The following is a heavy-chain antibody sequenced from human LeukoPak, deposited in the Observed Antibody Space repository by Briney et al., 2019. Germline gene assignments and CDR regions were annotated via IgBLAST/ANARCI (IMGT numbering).Heavy chain of an antibody. D-gene: IGHD3-22*01. CDR3: ARERLNYYDSSGYLYY. CDR2: IYSGGST. V-gene: IGHV3-66*01. J-gene: IGHJ4*02. Sequence: PGRSLRLSGAASGFTFRSYVMHWVRQAPGKGLDWVSVIYSGGSTYYADSVKGRFTISRDNSKNTLYLQMNSLRAEDTAVYYCARERLNYYDSSGYLYYWGQGTLVTVSS. CDR1: GFTFRSYV.